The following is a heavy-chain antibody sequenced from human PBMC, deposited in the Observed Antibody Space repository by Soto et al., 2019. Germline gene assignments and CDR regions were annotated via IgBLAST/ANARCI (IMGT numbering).Heavy chain of an antibody. Sequence: QVQLVQSGAEVKKPGASVKVSCKASGYTFTGYYMHWVRQAPGQGLEWMGWINPNSGGTNYAQKFQGWVTRTRDTSISTGYRELSRLRSDDTAVYYCARAPYYDFWSGYYLDPWGQGTLVTVSS. CDR1: GYTFTGYY. J-gene: IGHJ5*02. V-gene: IGHV1-2*04. D-gene: IGHD3-3*01. CDR2: INPNSGGT. CDR3: ARAPYYDFWSGYYLDP.